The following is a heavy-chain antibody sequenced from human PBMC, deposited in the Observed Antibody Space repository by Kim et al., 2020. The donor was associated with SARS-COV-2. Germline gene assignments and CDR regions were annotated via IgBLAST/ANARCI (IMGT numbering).Heavy chain of an antibody. D-gene: IGHD3-10*01. Sequence: SETLSLTCAVYGGSFSGYYWSWIRQPPGKGLEWIGEINHSGSTNYNPSLKSRVTISVDTSKNQFSLKLSSVTAADTAVYYCAREGGYYYGSGRRSDPWGQGTLVTVSS. CDR2: INHSGST. CDR3: AREGGYYYGSGRRSDP. J-gene: IGHJ5*02. CDR1: GGSFSGYY. V-gene: IGHV4-34*01.